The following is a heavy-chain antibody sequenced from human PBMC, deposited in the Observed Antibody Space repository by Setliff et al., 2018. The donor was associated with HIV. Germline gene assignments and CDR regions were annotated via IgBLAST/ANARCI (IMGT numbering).Heavy chain of an antibody. CDR1: GFTFSSCA. CDR2: ISGSGAST. Sequence: GGSLRLSCAASGFTFSSCAMSWVRQAPGKGLEWVLVISGSGASTYYADSVKDRFTISRDNSNNALYLQMNGLRGEDTAVYYCARDDDSSCYWDHYYYMDVWGKGTRVTVS. J-gene: IGHJ6*03. D-gene: IGHD3-22*01. V-gene: IGHV3-23*01. CDR3: ARDDDSSCYWDHYYYMDV.